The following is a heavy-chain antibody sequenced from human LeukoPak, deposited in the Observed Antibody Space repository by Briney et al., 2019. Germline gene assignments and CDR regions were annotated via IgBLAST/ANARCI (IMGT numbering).Heavy chain of an antibody. J-gene: IGHJ4*02. Sequence: GASVKVSCKASGYTFTSYDINWVRQATGQGLEWMGWMNPNSGNTGYAQKFQGRVTMTRNPSISTAYMELSSLRSEDTAVYYCARSLRRWLQSGVPYWGQGTLVTVSP. CDR1: GYTFTSYD. D-gene: IGHD5-24*01. CDR2: MNPNSGNT. V-gene: IGHV1-8*01. CDR3: ARSLRRWLQSGVPY.